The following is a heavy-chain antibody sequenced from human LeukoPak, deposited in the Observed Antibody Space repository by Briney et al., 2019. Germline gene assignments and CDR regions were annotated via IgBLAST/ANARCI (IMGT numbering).Heavy chain of an antibody. CDR1: GYTFTGYY. CDR3: ARPLSSSGWYLDDDWFDP. Sequence: GASVKVSCKASGYTFTGYYMHWVRQAPGQGLEWMGWINPNSGGTNYAQKFQGRVTMTRDTSISTAYMELSRLRSDDTAVYYCARPLSSSGWYLDDDWFDPWGQGTLVTVSS. V-gene: IGHV1-2*02. CDR2: INPNSGGT. D-gene: IGHD6-19*01. J-gene: IGHJ5*02.